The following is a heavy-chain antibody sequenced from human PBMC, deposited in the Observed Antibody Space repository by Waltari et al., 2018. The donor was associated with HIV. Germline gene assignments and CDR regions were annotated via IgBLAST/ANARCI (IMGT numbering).Heavy chain of an antibody. D-gene: IGHD5-12*01. CDR2: IDYGGST. CDR1: GESLSNHF. J-gene: IGHJ4*02. CDR3: ARASVANRYFDY. V-gene: IGHV4-34*01. Sequence: QVQLQQWGAGLLRPSETLSRTCAVYGESLSNHFWSWIRQSPGKGWEWIGDIDYGGSTNYNPSLKSRVTISVDTSKNEFSLKVTSVTAADTAVYYCARASVANRYFDYWGQGALVTVSS.